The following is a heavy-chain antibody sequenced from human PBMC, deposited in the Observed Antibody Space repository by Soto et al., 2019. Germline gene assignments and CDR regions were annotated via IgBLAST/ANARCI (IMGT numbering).Heavy chain of an antibody. Sequence: QVQLVQSGAEVKKPGASVKVSCKASGYTFTSYGLSWVRQAPGQGLEWMGWISAYNRNTNYAQKLQGRVTMTTETSASTACMELRRLRSDDTAVYYCARVIASAADFDYWGQGTLVTVSS. CDR1: GYTFTSYG. J-gene: IGHJ4*02. CDR2: ISAYNRNT. D-gene: IGHD6-13*01. V-gene: IGHV1-18*01. CDR3: ARVIASAADFDY.